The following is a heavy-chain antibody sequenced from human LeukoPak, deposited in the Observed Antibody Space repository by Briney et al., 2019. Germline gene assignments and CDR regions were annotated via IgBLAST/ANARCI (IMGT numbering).Heavy chain of an antibody. D-gene: IGHD4-17*01. CDR2: ISYDESNT. J-gene: IGHJ4*02. Sequence: PGGSLRLSCATSGFTFSSYAMHWVRQAPGKGLERVALISYDESNTFYADSVKGRFTISRDNAKNSLYLQMNSLRAEDTAVYYCARVSATVIPLFEYWGQGALVTVSS. CDR1: GFTFSSYA. CDR3: ARVSATVIPLFEY. V-gene: IGHV3-30*04.